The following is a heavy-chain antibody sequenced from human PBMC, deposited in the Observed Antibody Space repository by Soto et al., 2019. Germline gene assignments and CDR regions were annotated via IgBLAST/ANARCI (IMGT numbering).Heavy chain of an antibody. CDR1: GFTFSSYW. CDR2: IKQDGSEK. J-gene: IGHJ6*02. D-gene: IGHD2-15*01. Sequence: GGSLRLSCAASGFTFSSYWMSWVRQAPGKGLEWVANIKQDGSEKYYVDSVRGRFTISRDNAKNSLYLQMNSLRAEDTAVYYCAREPIYCSGGSCYHYYYGMDVWGQGTTVTSP. CDR3: AREPIYCSGGSCYHYYYGMDV. V-gene: IGHV3-7*03.